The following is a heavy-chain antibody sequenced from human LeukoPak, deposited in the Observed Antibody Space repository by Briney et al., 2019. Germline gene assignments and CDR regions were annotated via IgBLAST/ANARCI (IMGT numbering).Heavy chain of an antibody. D-gene: IGHD3-3*01. CDR1: GFIVSSNY. CDR2: IYSDGSS. Sequence: GGSLRLSCAASGFIVSSNYMTWVRQAPGKGLEWVSVIYSDGSSFYADSVKGRFTISRDTSKNTLYLQMNSLRAEDTAVYYCARGRERYLEFDPWGQGTLVAVSS. J-gene: IGHJ5*02. CDR3: ARGRERYLEFDP. V-gene: IGHV3-53*01.